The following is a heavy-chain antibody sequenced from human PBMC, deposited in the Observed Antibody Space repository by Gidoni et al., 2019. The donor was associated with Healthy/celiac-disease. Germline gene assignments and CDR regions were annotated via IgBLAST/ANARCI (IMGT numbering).Heavy chain of an antibody. CDR3: ASSDEGYWYFDL. Sequence: QVQLVESGGGVVQPGRSLRLSCAAYGFTFSSYAMHWVRQAPGKGLEWVAVISYDGSNKYYADSVKGRFTISRDNSKNTLYLQMNSLRAEDTAVYYCASSDEGYWYFDLWGRGTLVTVSS. CDR2: ISYDGSNK. CDR1: GFTFSSYA. J-gene: IGHJ2*01. V-gene: IGHV3-30-3*01.